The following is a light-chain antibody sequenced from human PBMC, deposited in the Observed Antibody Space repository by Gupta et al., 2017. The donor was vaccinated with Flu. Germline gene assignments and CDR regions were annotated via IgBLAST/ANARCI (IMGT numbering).Light chain of an antibody. CDR2: DAS. J-gene: IGKJ3*01. CDR3: QQRTNWLFT. CDR1: ESVRSY. V-gene: IGKV3-11*01. Sequence: PATLSLSPGERATLSCRASESVRSYLAWYRQKPGQAPRLLIYDASNRATGIPARFSGSGSGTDFTLTISTLEPEDSAVYYCQQRTNWLFTFGHGTKVDI.